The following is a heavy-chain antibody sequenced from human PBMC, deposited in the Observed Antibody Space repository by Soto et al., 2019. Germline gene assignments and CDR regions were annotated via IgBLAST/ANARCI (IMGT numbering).Heavy chain of an antibody. CDR1: GGSISSSSYY. CDR2: IYYSGST. CDR3: ARFYPYESYDYIWGSYRPGYFDY. V-gene: IGHV4-39*01. Sequence: PSETLSLTCTVSGGSISSSSYYWGWIRQPPGKGLEWIGSIYYSGSTYYNPSLKSRVTISVDTSKNQFSLKLSSVTTADTAVYYCARFYPYESYDYIWGSYRPGYFDYWGQGTLVTVSS. D-gene: IGHD3-16*02. J-gene: IGHJ4*02.